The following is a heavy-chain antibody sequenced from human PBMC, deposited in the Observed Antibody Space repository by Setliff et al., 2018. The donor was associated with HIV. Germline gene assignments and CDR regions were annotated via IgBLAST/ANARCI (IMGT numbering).Heavy chain of an antibody. CDR1: GGTFRNLA. J-gene: IGHJ3*01. V-gene: IGHV1-69*13. Sequence: SVKVSCKASGGTFRNLAISWVRQAPGQGLGWMGGVIPSFATANYAQKFQGRITITADELTSTVYMDLNSLKSEDSAVYYCANPHDGGAFDVWGQGTAVTVSS. CDR2: VIPSFATA. D-gene: IGHD1-1*01. CDR3: ANPHDGGAFDV.